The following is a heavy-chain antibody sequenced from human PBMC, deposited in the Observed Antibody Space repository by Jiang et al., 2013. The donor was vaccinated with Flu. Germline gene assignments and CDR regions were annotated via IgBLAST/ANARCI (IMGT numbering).Heavy chain of an antibody. CDR3: ARAGYSNYEGAFDI. Sequence: VQLVESGGGLVQPGGSLRLSCAASGFTFSSYWMSWVRQAPGKGLEWVANIKQDGSEKYYVDSVKGRFTISRDNAKNSLYLQMNSLRAEDTAVYYCARAGYSNYEGAFDIWGQGTMVTVSS. J-gene: IGHJ3*02. D-gene: IGHD4-11*01. CDR1: GFTFSSYW. CDR2: IKQDGSEK. V-gene: IGHV3-7*01.